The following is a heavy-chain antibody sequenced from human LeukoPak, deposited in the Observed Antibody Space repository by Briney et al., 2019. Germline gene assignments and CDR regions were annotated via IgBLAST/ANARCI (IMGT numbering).Heavy chain of an antibody. V-gene: IGHV3-23*01. Sequence: GGSLRLSCAASGFIFSSYAMSWVRQAPGKGLEWVSAISGSGGSTYYADSVKGQFTISRDNSKNTLYLQMNSLRAEDTAVYYCAKTEGSGSYSAFDIWGQGTMVTVSS. D-gene: IGHD3-10*01. CDR3: AKTEGSGSYSAFDI. CDR2: ISGSGGST. CDR1: GFIFSSYA. J-gene: IGHJ3*02.